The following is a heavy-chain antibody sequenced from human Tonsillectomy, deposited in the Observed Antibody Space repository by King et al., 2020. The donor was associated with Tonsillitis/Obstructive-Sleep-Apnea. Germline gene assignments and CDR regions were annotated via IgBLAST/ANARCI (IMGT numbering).Heavy chain of an antibody. CDR1: GGSFSGYY. Sequence: VQPQQWGAGLLKPSETLSLTCAVYGGSFSGYYWNWIRQPPGKGLEWIGEINHSGSTNYNPSLKSRVTISVDTSKNQFSLKLSSVTAADTAVYYCARGRGPDYWGQGTLVTVSS. J-gene: IGHJ4*02. V-gene: IGHV4-34*01. CDR3: ARGRGPDY. CDR2: INHSGST.